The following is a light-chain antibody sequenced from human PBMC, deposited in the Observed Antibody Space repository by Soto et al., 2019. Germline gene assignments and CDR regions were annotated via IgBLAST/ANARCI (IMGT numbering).Light chain of an antibody. Sequence: DIQMTQSPASLSASVGDRVAVTCRASLPISNYLAWYQQEPGKAPKLLIYGASTLQRGVPSRFSGSGSGTDFTLTISSLQPEDFTTYYCQQYYNTLITFGQGTRLEIK. CDR2: GAS. CDR1: LPISNY. V-gene: IGKV1-39*01. J-gene: IGKJ5*01. CDR3: QQYYNTLIT.